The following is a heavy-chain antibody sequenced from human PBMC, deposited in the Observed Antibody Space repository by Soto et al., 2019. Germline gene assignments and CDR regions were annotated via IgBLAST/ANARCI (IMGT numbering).Heavy chain of an antibody. CDR3: ARAFVKSRYNYDFRSGPPADDAFDI. Sequence: ASVKVSCKASGYTFTSYAMHWVRQAPGQRLEWMGWINAGNGNTKYSQKFQGRVTITRDTSASTAYMELSSLRSEDTAVYYCARAFVKSRYNYDFRSGPPADDAFDIWGQGTMVTVSS. V-gene: IGHV1-3*01. J-gene: IGHJ3*02. CDR1: GYTFTSYA. D-gene: IGHD3-3*01. CDR2: INAGNGNT.